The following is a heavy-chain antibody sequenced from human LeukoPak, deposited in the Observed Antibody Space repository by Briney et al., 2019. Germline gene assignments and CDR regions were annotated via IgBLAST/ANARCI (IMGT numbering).Heavy chain of an antibody. Sequence: PSETLSLTCTVSGGSISSYYWSWIRQPPGKGLEWIGYIYYSGSTNYNPSLKSRVTISVDTSKNQFSLKLSSVTAADTAVYYCVRSKLGDHVDYWGQGTLVTVSS. V-gene: IGHV4-59*08. CDR2: IYYSGST. J-gene: IGHJ4*02. CDR1: GGSISSYY. CDR3: VRSKLGDHVDY. D-gene: IGHD3-16*01.